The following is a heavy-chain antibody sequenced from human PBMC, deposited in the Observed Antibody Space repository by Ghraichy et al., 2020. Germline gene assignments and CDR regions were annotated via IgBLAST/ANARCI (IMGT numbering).Heavy chain of an antibody. CDR3: ASQILDPHSSWYYWFDP. CDR2: VYYSGNT. J-gene: IGHJ5*02. V-gene: IGHV4-39*01. CDR1: GGSINNASYF. Sequence: SETLSLTCTVSGGSINNASYFWGWLRQPPGKGLESIGSVYYSGNTYYNPSFQNRATISVDTSKNQFSLHLTSVTASDTAVYYCASQILDPHSSWYYWFDPWGQGTLVTVSS. D-gene: IGHD6-13*01.